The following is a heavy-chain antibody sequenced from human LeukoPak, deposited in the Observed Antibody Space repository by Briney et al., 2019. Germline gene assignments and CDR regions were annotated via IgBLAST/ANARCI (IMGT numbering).Heavy chain of an antibody. CDR3: ARVLAYCSSTSCHDY. CDR2: ISAYNSNT. V-gene: IGHV1-18*01. CDR1: GYTFTGSG. D-gene: IGHD2-2*01. J-gene: IGHJ4*02. Sequence: ASVKVSCKASGYTFTGSGISWVRQAPGQGLEWMGWISAYNSNTNYAQKFHGRVTMTTDTSTSTAYMELRSLRSDDTAVYYCARVLAYCSSTSCHDYWGQGTLVTVYS.